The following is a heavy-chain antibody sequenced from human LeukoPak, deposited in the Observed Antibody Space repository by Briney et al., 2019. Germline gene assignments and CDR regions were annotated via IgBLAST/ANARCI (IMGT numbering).Heavy chain of an antibody. CDR3: ARVTGYVMEDYFDY. J-gene: IGHJ4*02. Sequence: PSETLSLTCTVSGGSISSSSYYWGWIRQPPGKGLEWIGSIYCSGSTYYNPSLKSRVTISVDTSKNQFSLKLSSVTAADTAVYYCARVTGYVMEDYFDYWGQGTLVTVSS. D-gene: IGHD6-13*01. V-gene: IGHV4-39*07. CDR1: GGSISSSSYY. CDR2: IYCSGST.